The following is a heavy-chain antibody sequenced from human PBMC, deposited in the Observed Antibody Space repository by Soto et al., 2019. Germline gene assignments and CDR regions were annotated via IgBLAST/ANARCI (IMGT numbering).Heavy chain of an antibody. J-gene: IGHJ6*02. Sequence: QVQLVQSGAEVKKPGASVKVSCKASGYSFTTYHMHWVRQAPGQGLEWMGIINPGGGWTTYAQNLEGRVTVTRDTSTSTVYLELNGLRSEDTAVYYCARDRDNYDFWSVYGVNPAYYYGLDVWGQGTTVTVSS. CDR2: INPGGGWT. D-gene: IGHD3-3*01. CDR3: ARDRDNYDFWSVYGVNPAYYYGLDV. CDR1: GYSFTTYH. V-gene: IGHV1-46*01.